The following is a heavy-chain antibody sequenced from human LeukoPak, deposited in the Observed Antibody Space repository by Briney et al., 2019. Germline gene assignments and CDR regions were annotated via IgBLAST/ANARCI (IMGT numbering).Heavy chain of an antibody. Sequence: GGSLRLSCAASGFTFSTYNMNWVRQAPGKGLEWVSSISSSSIYIYYADSLKGRFTISRNNAKTSLYLHIDSLRAEDTAVYYCARGRVGQWLVDAFDIWGQGTMVTVSS. J-gene: IGHJ3*02. CDR2: ISSSSIYI. CDR3: ARGRVGQWLVDAFDI. V-gene: IGHV3-21*01. CDR1: GFTFSTYN. D-gene: IGHD6-19*01.